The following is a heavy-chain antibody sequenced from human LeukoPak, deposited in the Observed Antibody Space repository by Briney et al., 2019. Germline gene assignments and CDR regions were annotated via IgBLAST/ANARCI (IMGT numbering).Heavy chain of an antibody. CDR3: ARVAGRWLQPHDY. CDR2: IRYEGSSK. V-gene: IGHV3-30*02. D-gene: IGHD5-24*01. CDR1: GFTFSSYG. J-gene: IGHJ4*02. Sequence: PGGSLRLSCAASGFTFSSYGMHWVRQAPDKGLEWVAFIRYEGSSKYYADSVKGRFTISRDNSKNTLYLQMDSLRPEDTAVYYCARVAGRWLQPHDYWGQGTLVTVSS.